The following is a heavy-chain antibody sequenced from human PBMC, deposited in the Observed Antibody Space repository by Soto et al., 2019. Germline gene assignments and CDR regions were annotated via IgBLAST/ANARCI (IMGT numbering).Heavy chain of an antibody. CDR1: GFTFSSYA. J-gene: IGHJ4*02. CDR2: ISYDGSNK. Sequence: GGSLRLSCAASGFTFSSYAMHWVRQAPGKGLEWVAVISYDGSNKYYADSVKGRFTISRDNSKNTLYLQMNSLRAEDTAVYYCARDPPHIAVAGTSFDYWGQGTLVTVSS. V-gene: IGHV3-30-3*01. D-gene: IGHD6-19*01. CDR3: ARDPPHIAVAGTSFDY.